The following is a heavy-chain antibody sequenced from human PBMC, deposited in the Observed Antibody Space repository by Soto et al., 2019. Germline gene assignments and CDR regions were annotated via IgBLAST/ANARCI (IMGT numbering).Heavy chain of an antibody. CDR1: GFTFSSYA. Sequence: QVQLVESGGGVVQPGRSLRLSCAASGFTFSSYAMHWVRQAPGKGLEWVAVISYDGSNKYYADSVKGRFTISRDNSKNTRYLQMNSLRAEDKAVYYCAREGIAAAGTVFDYWGQGTLVTVSS. D-gene: IGHD6-13*01. V-gene: IGHV3-30-3*01. J-gene: IGHJ4*02. CDR2: ISYDGSNK. CDR3: AREGIAAAGTVFDY.